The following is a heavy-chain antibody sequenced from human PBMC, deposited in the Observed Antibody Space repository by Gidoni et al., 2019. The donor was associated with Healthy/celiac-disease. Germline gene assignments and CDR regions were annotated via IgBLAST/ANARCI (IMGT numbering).Heavy chain of an antibody. J-gene: IGHJ6*02. V-gene: IGHV3-7*03. Sequence: EVQLVESGGGLVQPGGSLRLSCAASGFTFSSYWMGWVRQAPGKGLEWVANIKQDGSEKYYVDSVKGRFTISRDNAKNSLYLQMNSLRAEDTAVYYCARRAVAGTHYYYYGMDVWGQGTTVTVSS. D-gene: IGHD6-19*01. CDR1: GFTFSSYW. CDR3: ARRAVAGTHYYYYGMDV. CDR2: IKQDGSEK.